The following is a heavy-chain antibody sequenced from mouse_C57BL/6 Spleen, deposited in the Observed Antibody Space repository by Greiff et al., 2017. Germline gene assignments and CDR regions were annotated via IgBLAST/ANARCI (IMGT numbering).Heavy chain of an antibody. Sequence: VQLKESGPGLVKPSQSLSLTCSVTGYSITSGYYWNWIRQFPGNKLEWMGYISYDGSNNYNPSLKNRISITRDTSKNQFFLKLNSVATEDTATYYCAKDGELLRSYWGQGTLFTVSA. CDR1: GYSITSGYY. J-gene: IGHJ3*01. D-gene: IGHD2-1*01. V-gene: IGHV3-6*01. CDR2: ISYDGSN. CDR3: AKDGELLRSY.